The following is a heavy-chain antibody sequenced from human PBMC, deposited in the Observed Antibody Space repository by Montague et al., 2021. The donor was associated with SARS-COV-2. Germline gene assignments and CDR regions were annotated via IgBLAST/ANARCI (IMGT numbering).Heavy chain of an antibody. CDR2: IYYSGST. D-gene: IGHD3-10*01. V-gene: IGHV4-39*01. CDR1: GGSISSSSYH. Sequence: ETLSLTCTVSGGSISSSSYHWGWIRQPPGKGLEWIGSIYYSGSTYYNPSLKSRVTISVDTSKNQFSLKLSSVTAADTAVYYCARQPVLLWFGELFRGGGMDVWGQGTTVTVSS. CDR3: ARQPVLLWFGELFRGGGMDV. J-gene: IGHJ6*02.